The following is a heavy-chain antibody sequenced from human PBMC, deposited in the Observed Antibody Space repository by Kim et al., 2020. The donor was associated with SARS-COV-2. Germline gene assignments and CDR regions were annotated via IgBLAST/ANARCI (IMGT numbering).Heavy chain of an antibody. CDR1: GFTFSSYS. V-gene: IGHV3-21*01. J-gene: IGHJ5*02. D-gene: IGHD5-18*01. CDR3: ARDPPYSYGYFARSWFDP. CDR2: ISSSSSYI. Sequence: GGSLRLSCAASGFTFSSYSMNWVRQAPGKGLEWVSSISSSSSYIYYADSVKGRFTISRDNAKNSLYLQMNSLRAEDTAVYYCARDPPYSYGYFARSWFDPWGQGTLVTVSS.